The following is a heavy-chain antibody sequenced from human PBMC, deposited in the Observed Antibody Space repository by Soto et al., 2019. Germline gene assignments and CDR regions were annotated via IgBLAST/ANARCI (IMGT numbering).Heavy chain of an antibody. V-gene: IGHV3-30*18. CDR3: AKDDPDVLAFDI. D-gene: IGHD6-6*01. CDR1: GFTFSSYG. J-gene: IGHJ3*02. Sequence: LRLSCAASGFTFSSYGMHWVRPAAGELLDWVAFISYDGSNKYYADSVEGRLTISRDNSKNTPYLQMNSLRAEDTAVYYCAKDDPDVLAFDIRGQGTMITV. CDR2: ISYDGSNK.